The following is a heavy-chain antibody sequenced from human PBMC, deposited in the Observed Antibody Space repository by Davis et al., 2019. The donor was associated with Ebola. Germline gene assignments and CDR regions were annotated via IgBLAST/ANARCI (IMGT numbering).Heavy chain of an antibody. Sequence: SETLSLTRTVSGGSISSSSYYWGWIRQPQGKVLEWIRSIYYSGSTNYHPSLKSRVTISVDKSKYQFSLKLSSVTAADTAVYYCARGKQQLEAFDIWGQGTMVTVSS. J-gene: IGHJ3*02. CDR2: IYYSGST. CDR3: ARGKQQLEAFDI. D-gene: IGHD6-13*01. CDR1: GGSISSSSYY. V-gene: IGHV4-39*07.